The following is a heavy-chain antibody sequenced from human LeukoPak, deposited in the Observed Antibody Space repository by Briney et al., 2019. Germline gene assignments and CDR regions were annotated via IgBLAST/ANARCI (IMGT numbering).Heavy chain of an antibody. Sequence: ASVKVSCKASGYTFTSYGISWVRQAPGQGLEWMGWMNPNSGNTGYAQKFQGRVTMTRNTSISTAYMELSSLRSEDTAVYYCARAREFYYDQNDYWGQGTLVTVSS. D-gene: IGHD3-22*01. J-gene: IGHJ4*02. CDR1: GYTFTSYG. CDR3: ARAREFYYDQNDY. V-gene: IGHV1-8*02. CDR2: MNPNSGNT.